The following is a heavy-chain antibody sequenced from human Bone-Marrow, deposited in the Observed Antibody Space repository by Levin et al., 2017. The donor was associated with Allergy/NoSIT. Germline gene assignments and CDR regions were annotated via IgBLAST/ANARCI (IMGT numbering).Heavy chain of an antibody. J-gene: IGHJ6*02. CDR2: MNPNSGNT. CDR1: GYTFTSYD. V-gene: IGHV1-8*01. D-gene: IGHD3-3*01. CDR3: ARAPGFGVVIAHNRGYYYGMDV. Sequence: GESLKISCKASGYTFTSYDINWVRQATGQGLEWMGWMNPNSGNTGYAQKFQGRVTMTRNTSISTAYMELSSLRSEDTAVYYCARAPGFGVVIAHNRGYYYGMDVWGQGTTVTVSS.